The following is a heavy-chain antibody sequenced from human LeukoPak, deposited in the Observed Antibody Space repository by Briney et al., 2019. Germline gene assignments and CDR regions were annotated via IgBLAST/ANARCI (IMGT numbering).Heavy chain of an antibody. D-gene: IGHD4-17*01. CDR1: GFTFSSYS. J-gene: IGHJ4*02. V-gene: IGHV3-21*01. CDR3: ARDTDYGDYGALDY. Sequence: GGSLRLSCAASGFTFSSYSMNWVRQAPGKGLEWVSSISSSSSYIYYADSVKGRFTISRDNAKNSLYLQMNSLRAEDTAVYYCARDTDYGDYGALDYWGQGTLVTVSS. CDR2: ISSSSSYI.